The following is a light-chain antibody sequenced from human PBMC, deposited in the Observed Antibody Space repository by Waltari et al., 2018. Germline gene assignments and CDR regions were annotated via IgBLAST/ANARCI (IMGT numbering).Light chain of an antibody. J-gene: IGKJ4*01. V-gene: IGKV1-5*03. CDR2: NAS. CDR3: QQYNSYSLLT. Sequence: DIPMTQSPSTLSASVGDRVTITCRASQSISNCLAWYQQKPGKAPKLRSYNASTLESGVPSRFSGSGSWTEFTLTISSLQPDDFANYYCQQYNSYSLLTFGGGTKVEIK. CDR1: QSISNC.